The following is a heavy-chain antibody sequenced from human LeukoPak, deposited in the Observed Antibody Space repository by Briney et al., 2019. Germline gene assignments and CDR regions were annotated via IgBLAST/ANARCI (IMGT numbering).Heavy chain of an antibody. J-gene: IGHJ6*03. D-gene: IGHD6-25*01. CDR2: ISHDGSYD. CDR1: GFTFSFYN. V-gene: IGHV3-30*04. Sequence: PGGSLRLSCAASGFTFSFYNMHWVRQAPGKGLEWVAVISHDGSYDYSADSVKGRFTISRDNSKNTLYLQMNSLRAEDTAVYYCARGVRTAVYYYYYYMDVWGKGTTVTVSS. CDR3: ARGVRTAVYYYYYYMDV.